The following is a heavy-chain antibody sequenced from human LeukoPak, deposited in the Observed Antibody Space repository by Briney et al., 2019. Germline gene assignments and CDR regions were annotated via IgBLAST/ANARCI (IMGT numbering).Heavy chain of an antibody. J-gene: IGHJ4*02. CDR3: TTAEVLVVAATPFDY. Sequence: PGGSLRLSCAASGFTFSNAWMSWVRQAPGKGLEWVGRIKSKTDGGTTDYAAPVKGRFTISRDDSKNTLYLQMNSLKTEDTAVYYCTTAEVLVVAATPFDYWGQGTLVTVSS. D-gene: IGHD2-15*01. V-gene: IGHV3-15*01. CDR1: GFTFSNAW. CDR2: IKSKTDGGTT.